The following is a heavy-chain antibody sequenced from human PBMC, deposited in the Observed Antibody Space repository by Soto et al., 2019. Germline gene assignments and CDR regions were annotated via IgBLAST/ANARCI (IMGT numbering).Heavy chain of an antibody. Sequence: SAPTLVNPTQTFTLTFTFSGFTLSTSGVRVGSTRQPPGKALEWLAFIYWNDDKRYRTSLKSRLTITKDNSKKQVVLTMTNVDPADTATYYCAKRVGARGSFDYWGQGTLVAASS. J-gene: IGHJ4*02. V-gene: IGHV2-5*01. CDR2: IYWNDDK. CDR1: GFTLSTSGVR. CDR3: AKRVGARGSFDY.